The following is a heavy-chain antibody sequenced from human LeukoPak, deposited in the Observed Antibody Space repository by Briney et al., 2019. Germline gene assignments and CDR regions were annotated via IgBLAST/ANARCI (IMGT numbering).Heavy chain of an antibody. V-gene: IGHV3-48*04. J-gene: IGHJ4*02. D-gene: IGHD7-27*01. CDR1: GFVFSDYS. CDR2: IRGRGSGSGSGM. CDR3: ARDNNWGFDF. Sequence: PGGSLRLSCAAYGFVFSDYSMTWVRQARGKGLEWVSNIRGRGSGSGSGMYYADSVKGRFTISRDNAKNSLYLQMSSLRAEDTAFYYCARDNNWGFDFWGQGALVTVSS.